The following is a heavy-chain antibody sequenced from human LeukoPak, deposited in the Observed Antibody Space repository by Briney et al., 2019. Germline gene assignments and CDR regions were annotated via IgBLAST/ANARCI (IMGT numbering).Heavy chain of an antibody. CDR3: ARYVGTTNLFDY. D-gene: IGHD1-26*01. CDR2: IYYSGST. V-gene: IGHV4-59*01. CDR1: GGSISSYY. Sequence: PSETLSLTCTVSGGSISSYYWSWIRQPPGKGLEWIGYIYYSGSTNYNPSLKSRVTISVDTSKNQFSLKLSSVTAADTAVYYCARYVGTTNLFDYWGQGTLVTVSS. J-gene: IGHJ4*02.